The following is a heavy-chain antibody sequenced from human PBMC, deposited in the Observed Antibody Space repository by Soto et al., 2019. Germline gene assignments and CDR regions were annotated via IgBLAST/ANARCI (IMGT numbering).Heavy chain of an antibody. V-gene: IGHV4-59*01. CDR3: ARGGGSPAD. CDR2: IYYSGST. Sequence: QVQLQESGPGLVKPSETLSLTCTVSGGSLSGYYWSWIRQPPGKGLECIGYIYYSGSTTYNPSLKGRVTLSVDTSKNQFSLNLSSVTAADTAVYYCARGGGSPADWGQGTLVTVSS. D-gene: IGHD2-15*01. CDR1: GGSLSGYY. J-gene: IGHJ4*02.